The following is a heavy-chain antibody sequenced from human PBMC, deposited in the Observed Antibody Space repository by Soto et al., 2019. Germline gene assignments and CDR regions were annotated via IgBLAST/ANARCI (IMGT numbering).Heavy chain of an antibody. V-gene: IGHV3-30-3*01. CDR2: ISYDGSNK. J-gene: IGHJ4*02. D-gene: IGHD2-2*01. CDR3: ASFLYCSSTSCHDY. Sequence: PDGALRLFCAASGFTFSSYAMHWVHQAPGKGLEWVAVISYDGSNKYYTDSVKGRFTISRDNSKNTLYLQMNSLRAEDTAVYYCASFLYCSSTSCHDYWGQGTMVT. CDR1: GFTFSSYA.